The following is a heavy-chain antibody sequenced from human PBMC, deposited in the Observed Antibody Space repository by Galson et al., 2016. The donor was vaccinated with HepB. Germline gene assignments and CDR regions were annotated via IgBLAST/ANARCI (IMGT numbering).Heavy chain of an antibody. Sequence: SLRLSCAASGFTLSSYSMNWVRQAPGKGLEWVSYITSSSSTIYYADSVKGRFTITRDNAKNSLYLQMNSLRAEDTAVYYCARDNCINAICYTGWFDSWGQGTLVTVSA. CDR1: GFTLSSYS. V-gene: IGHV3-48*04. CDR3: ARDNCINAICYTGWFDS. J-gene: IGHJ5*01. CDR2: ITSSSSTI. D-gene: IGHD2-8*01.